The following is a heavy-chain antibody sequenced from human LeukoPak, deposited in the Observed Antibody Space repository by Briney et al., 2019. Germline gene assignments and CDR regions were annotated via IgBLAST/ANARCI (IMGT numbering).Heavy chain of an antibody. V-gene: IGHV3-23*01. D-gene: IGHD4-23*01. CDR1: GFTFSSYA. CDR3: AKVEYGGNQEYYFDY. CDR2: ISGSGGST. Sequence: PGGSLRLSCAASGFTFSSYAMSWVRQAPGKGLEWVSAISGSGGSTYYADSVKGRFTISRDNSKNTLYLQMNSLRAEDTAVYYCAKVEYGGNQEYYFDYWGQGTLVTVSS. J-gene: IGHJ4*02.